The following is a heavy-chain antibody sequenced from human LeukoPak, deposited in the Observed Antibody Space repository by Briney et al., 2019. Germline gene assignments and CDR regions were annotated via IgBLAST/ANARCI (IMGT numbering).Heavy chain of an antibody. CDR1: GYTFTSYG. D-gene: IGHD5-12*01. J-gene: IGHJ5*02. CDR3: ARGVATNPGRTVNWFDP. Sequence: ASVKVSCKASGYTFTSYGISWVRQAPGQGLEWMGWISAYNGNTNYAQKLQGRVTMTTDTSTSTAYMELSSLRSEDTAVYYCARGVATNPGRTVNWFDPWGQGTLVTVSS. V-gene: IGHV1-18*01. CDR2: ISAYNGNT.